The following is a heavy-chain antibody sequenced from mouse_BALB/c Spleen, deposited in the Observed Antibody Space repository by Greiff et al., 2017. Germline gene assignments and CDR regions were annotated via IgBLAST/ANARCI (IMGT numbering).Heavy chain of an antibody. D-gene: IGHD5-1-1*01. J-gene: IGHJ4*01. CDR3: AIPHY. V-gene: IGHV1S41*01. CDR2: IAPGSGST. Sequence: DLVKPGASVKLSCKASGYTFPSYWINWIKQRPGQGLEWIGRIAPGSGSTYYNEMFKGKATLTVDTSSSTAYIQLSSLSSEDSAVYFCAIPHYWGQGTSVTVSS. CDR1: GYTFPSYW.